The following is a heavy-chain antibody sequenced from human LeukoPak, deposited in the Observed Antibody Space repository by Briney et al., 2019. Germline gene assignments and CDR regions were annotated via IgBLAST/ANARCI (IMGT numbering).Heavy chain of an antibody. D-gene: IGHD6-13*01. CDR1: GYTFTSYD. CDR2: INPNSGGT. Sequence: ASVKVSCKASGYTFTSYDINWVRQATGQGLEWMGWINPNSGGTNYSQKFQGRVTMTMDTSISTDYMELSRLRSDHTAVYYCARGEQQLGYYYYYYMDVWGKGTTVTVSS. J-gene: IGHJ6*03. V-gene: IGHV1-2*02. CDR3: ARGEQQLGYYYYYYMDV.